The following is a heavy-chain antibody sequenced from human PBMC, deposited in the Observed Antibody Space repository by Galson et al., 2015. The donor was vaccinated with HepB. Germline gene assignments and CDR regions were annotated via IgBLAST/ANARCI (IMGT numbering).Heavy chain of an antibody. J-gene: IGHJ4*02. CDR3: ASDTAMDTGFDY. Sequence: SVKVSCKASGYTFTSYAMHWMRQAPGQRLEWMGWINAGNGNTKYSQKFQGRVTITRDTSASTAYMELSSLRSEDTAVYYCASDTAMDTGFDYWGQGTLVTVSS. V-gene: IGHV1-3*01. CDR1: GYTFTSYA. D-gene: IGHD5-18*01. CDR2: INAGNGNT.